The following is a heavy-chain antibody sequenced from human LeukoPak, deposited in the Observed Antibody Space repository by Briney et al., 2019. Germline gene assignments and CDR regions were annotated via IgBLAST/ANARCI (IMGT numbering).Heavy chain of an antibody. J-gene: IGHJ2*01. V-gene: IGHV3-23*01. D-gene: IGHD2-21*02. CDR2: ISGSAGSK. CDR3: AKPRQGGDRNWYFDL. CDR1: GFTFSSYD. Sequence: PGGSLRLSCAASGFTFSSYDMTWVRQAPGKGLEWVSGISGSAGSKDYADSVKGRFTISRDNSKNTLYLQMKSLTAEDTAVYYCAKPRQGGDRNWYFDLWGRGTLVTVSS.